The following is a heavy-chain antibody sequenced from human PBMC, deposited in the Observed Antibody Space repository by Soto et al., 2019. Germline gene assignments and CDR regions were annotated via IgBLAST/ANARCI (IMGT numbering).Heavy chain of an antibody. Sequence: ASVKVSCKASVYTFTSYAMHWVRQAPGQRLEWMGWINAGNGNTKYSQKFQGRVTITRDTSASTAYMELSSLRSEDTAVYYCARPRYDYIWGSYHHDAFDIWGQGTMVTVSS. J-gene: IGHJ3*02. D-gene: IGHD3-16*02. CDR2: INAGNGNT. CDR3: ARPRYDYIWGSYHHDAFDI. CDR1: VYTFTSYA. V-gene: IGHV1-3*01.